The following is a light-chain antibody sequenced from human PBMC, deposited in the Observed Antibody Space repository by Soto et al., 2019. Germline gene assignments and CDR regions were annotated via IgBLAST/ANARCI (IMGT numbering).Light chain of an antibody. CDR1: QRISAY. J-gene: IGKJ3*01. CDR2: DVS. V-gene: IGKV1-39*01. Sequence: DIQMTQSPSSLSASVGDRVTITCRESQRISAYLNWYQQKTGEAPKLLIFDVSFLESGVPSRFSGSGSETDFTLSITSLQPDDFATYYCLQTYIPPLTFGPGTKVDFK. CDR3: LQTYIPPLT.